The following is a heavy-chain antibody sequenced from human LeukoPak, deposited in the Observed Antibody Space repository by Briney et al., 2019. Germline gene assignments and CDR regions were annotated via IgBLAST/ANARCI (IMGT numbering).Heavy chain of an antibody. CDR1: GFTFSRQW. V-gene: IGHV3-7*01. CDR3: ARAFS. D-gene: IGHD3-16*01. CDR2: IKEDGSEK. Sequence: SXXXAXAASGFTFSRQWMRWVRQAAGKGLEWVANIKEDGSEKFYVDSVKGRFTISRDNAKNSLYLQMNSLRAEDTAVYYCARAFSWGQGTLVAVSS. J-gene: IGHJ5*02.